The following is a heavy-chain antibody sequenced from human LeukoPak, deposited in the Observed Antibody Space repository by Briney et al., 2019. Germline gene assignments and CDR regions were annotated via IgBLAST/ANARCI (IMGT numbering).Heavy chain of an antibody. CDR2: TIPIFGTA. D-gene: IGHD2-2*02. CDR3: ARAVPAAIGWFDP. V-gene: IGHV1-69*05. CDR1: GGTFSSYA. J-gene: IGHJ5*02. Sequence: GSSVKVSCKASGGTFSSYAISWVRQAPGQGLEWMGGTIPIFGTANYAQKFQGRVTITTDESTSTAYMELSSLRSEDTAVYYCARAVPAAIGWFDPWGQGTLVTVSS.